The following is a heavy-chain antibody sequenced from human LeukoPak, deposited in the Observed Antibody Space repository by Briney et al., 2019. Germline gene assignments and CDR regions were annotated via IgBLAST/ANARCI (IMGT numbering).Heavy chain of an antibody. V-gene: IGHV3-53*01. Sequence: GGSLRLSCAASGFTVSSNYMSWVRQAPGKGLEWVSVIYSSGSTYYADSVKGRFTISRDNSKNTLYLQMNSLRAGDTAVYYCAKATPTGPDAFDIWGQGTMVTVSS. CDR3: AKATPTGPDAFDI. CDR1: GFTVSSNY. D-gene: IGHD1-1*01. CDR2: IYSSGST. J-gene: IGHJ3*02.